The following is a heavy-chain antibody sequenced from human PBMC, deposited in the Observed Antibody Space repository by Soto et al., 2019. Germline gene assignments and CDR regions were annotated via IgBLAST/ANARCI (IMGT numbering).Heavy chain of an antibody. D-gene: IGHD5-12*01. CDR2: IIPILGIA. CDR1: GGTFSSYT. J-gene: IGHJ3*02. V-gene: IGHV1-69*02. CDR3: ARLRGYSGYDRDAFDI. Sequence: QVQLVQSGAEVKKPGSSVKVSCKASGGTFSSYTISWVRQAPGQGLEWMGRIIPILGIANYAQKFQGRVRITAEKPTSSANRELGSLRSEDTAVYYGARLRGYSGYDRDAFDIWGKGKMVTVSS.